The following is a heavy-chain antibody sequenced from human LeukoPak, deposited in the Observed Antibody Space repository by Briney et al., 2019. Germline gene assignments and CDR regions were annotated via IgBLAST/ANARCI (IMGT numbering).Heavy chain of an antibody. D-gene: IGHD3-10*01. V-gene: IGHV4-31*03. CDR3: ARHAGSPYYFDY. J-gene: IGHJ4*02. Sequence: PSQPLSLTCTVSSDSISSGGYYWSWIRQHPGKGLEWIGYIYYSGSTYYNPSLKSRVTISVDASKNQFSLKLNSVTAADTAVYYCARHAGSPYYFDYWGQGTLVTVSS. CDR2: IYYSGST. CDR1: SDSISSGGYY.